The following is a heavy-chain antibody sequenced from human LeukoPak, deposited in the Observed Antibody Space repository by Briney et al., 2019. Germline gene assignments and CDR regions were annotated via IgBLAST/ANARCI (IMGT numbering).Heavy chain of an antibody. V-gene: IGHV3-53*01. Sequence: GGSLRLSCAASGFTVSSNYMSWVRQAPGKGLEWVSVIYSGGSTYYADSVKGRFTISRDNSKNTLYLQMNSQRAEDTAVYYCAREAADYYGSGSYFDYWGQGTLVTVSS. CDR3: AREAADYYGSGSYFDY. J-gene: IGHJ4*02. D-gene: IGHD3-10*01. CDR1: GFTVSSNY. CDR2: IYSGGST.